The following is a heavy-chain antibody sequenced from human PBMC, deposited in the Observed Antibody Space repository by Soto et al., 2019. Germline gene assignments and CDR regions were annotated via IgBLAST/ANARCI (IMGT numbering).Heavy chain of an antibody. CDR2: INHSGST. D-gene: IGHD2-2*01. V-gene: IGHV4-34*01. CDR3: AKSTFPY. CDR1: GGSFIGYY. J-gene: IGHJ4*02. Sequence: SETLSRTYAVYGGSFIGYYWSWILQPPWRGLEWIGEINHSGSTNYNPSINSRVTMSVDSSKNQFSLKLSSVTAADTAVYYCAKSTFPYWGQGTLVASPQ.